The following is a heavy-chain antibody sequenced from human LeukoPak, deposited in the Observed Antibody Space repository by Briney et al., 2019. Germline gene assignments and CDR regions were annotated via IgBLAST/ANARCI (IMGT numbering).Heavy chain of an antibody. D-gene: IGHD3-3*01. CDR3: ARFTFSSNLHAGLLIDY. J-gene: IGHJ4*02. CDR2: INPNSGGT. V-gene: IGHV1-2*02. Sequence: RRASVKVSCKASGYTLTGYYMHWVRQAPGQGLEWMGWINPNSGGTNYAQKFQGRVTMTRDTSISTAYMELSRLRSDDTAVYYCARFTFSSNLHAGLLIDYWGQGTLVTVSS. CDR1: GYTLTGYY.